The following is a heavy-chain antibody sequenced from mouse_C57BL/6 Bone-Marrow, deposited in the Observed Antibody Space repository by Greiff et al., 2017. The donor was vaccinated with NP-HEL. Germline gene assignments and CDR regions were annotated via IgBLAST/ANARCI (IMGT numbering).Heavy chain of an antibody. CDR2: IYPGDGDT. D-gene: IGHD1-1*01. J-gene: IGHJ3*01. CDR3: ARTYYGSSPWFAY. V-gene: IGHV1-82*01. CDR1: GYAFSSSW. Sequence: VQRVESGPELVKPGASVKISCKASGYAFSSSWMNWVKQRPGKGLEWIGRIYPGDGDTNYNGKFKGKATLTADKSSSTAYMQLSSLTSEDSAVYFCARTYYGSSPWFAYWGQGTLVTVSA.